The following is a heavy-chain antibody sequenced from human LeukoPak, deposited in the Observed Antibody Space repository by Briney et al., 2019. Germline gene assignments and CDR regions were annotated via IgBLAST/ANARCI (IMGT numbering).Heavy chain of an antibody. V-gene: IGHV4-34*01. D-gene: IGHD1-7*01. CDR2: INDNGRI. Sequence: SETLSLTCAVYGGSFSNYYWSWIRQTPGKGMEWIGEINDNGRINYNPSLMSRVTVSVDTSKNQFSLRLTSVTATGTAVYYCARRWNYGRNYYIDVWGKGATVSVSS. CDR1: GGSFSNYY. J-gene: IGHJ6*03. CDR3: ARRWNYGRNYYIDV.